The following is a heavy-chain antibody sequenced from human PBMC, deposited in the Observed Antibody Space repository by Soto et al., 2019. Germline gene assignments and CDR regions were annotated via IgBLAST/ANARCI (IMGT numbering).Heavy chain of an antibody. D-gene: IGHD2-15*01. CDR1: GGSVSSGSYY. CDR3: ARGLPYCSGGSCYSDFDY. J-gene: IGHJ4*02. CDR2: IYYSGST. V-gene: IGHV4-61*01. Sequence: QVQLQESGPGLVKPSETLSLTCTVSGGSVSSGSYYWSWIRQPPGKGLEWIGYIYYSGSTNYNPPLKSRVTISVDTSKNQFSLKLSSVTAADTAVYYCARGLPYCSGGSCYSDFDYWGQGTLVTVSS.